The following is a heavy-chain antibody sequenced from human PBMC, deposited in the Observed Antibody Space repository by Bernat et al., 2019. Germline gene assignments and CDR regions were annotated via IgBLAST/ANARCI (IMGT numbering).Heavy chain of an antibody. CDR2: ISAFNGNT. V-gene: IGHV1-18*01. CDR1: GYTFTSYG. CDR3: ARGSGYSYGDHYYGMDV. Sequence: QVLMMQSGIEVKKPGASVKVSCKASGYTFTSYGINWVRQAPGQGLEWMGWISAFNGNTHYAQKIQGRVSMTTDTSTTTAYMELRSLRSDDTAISDCARGSGYSYGDHYYGMDVWGQGTTVTVSS. J-gene: IGHJ6*02. D-gene: IGHD5-18*01.